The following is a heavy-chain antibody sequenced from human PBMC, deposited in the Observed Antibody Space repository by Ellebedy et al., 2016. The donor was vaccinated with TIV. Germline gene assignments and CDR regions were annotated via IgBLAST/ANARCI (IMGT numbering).Heavy chain of an antibody. D-gene: IGHD3-22*01. CDR3: ARGQTYYYDSSGRRQIYDY. Sequence: SETLSLTXAVYGGSFSGYYWSWIRQPPGKGLEWIGEINHSGSTNYNPSLKSRVTISVDTSKNQFSLKLSSVTAADTAVYYCARGQTYYYDSSGRRQIYDYWGQGTLVTVSS. J-gene: IGHJ4*02. CDR2: INHSGST. CDR1: GGSFSGYY. V-gene: IGHV4-34*01.